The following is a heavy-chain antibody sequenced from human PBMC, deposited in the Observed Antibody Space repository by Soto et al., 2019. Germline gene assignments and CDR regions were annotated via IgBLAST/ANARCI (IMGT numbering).Heavy chain of an antibody. Sequence: QVQLQESGPGLVKPSETLSLTCTVSGGAISGYYWTWIRQTAGKGLEWIGRIYSSGGTKYNPSLKNRVDMSRDMSKNQFSLRLSSVTAADTAVYYCARGQRFSDSFDPWGQGTLVTVSS. V-gene: IGHV4-4*07. CDR3: ARGQRFSDSFDP. CDR2: IYSSGGT. J-gene: IGHJ5*02. CDR1: GGAISGYY. D-gene: IGHD3-3*01.